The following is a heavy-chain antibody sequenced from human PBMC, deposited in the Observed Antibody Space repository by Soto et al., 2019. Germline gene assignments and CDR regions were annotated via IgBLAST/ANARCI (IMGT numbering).Heavy chain of an antibody. Sequence: EVQLVESGGGLVQPGGSLRLSCAASGFSFRGYGLTWVRQAPGKGLERVSAISSSSGSTFYADSVKGRFIISRDNSKNTLYLQMNSLRVEDTAVYYCTKPPSIKYGLDYWGQGTLVAVSS. V-gene: IGHV3-23*04. D-gene: IGHD1-20*01. CDR3: TKPPSIKYGLDY. CDR1: GFSFRGYG. J-gene: IGHJ4*02. CDR2: ISSSSGST.